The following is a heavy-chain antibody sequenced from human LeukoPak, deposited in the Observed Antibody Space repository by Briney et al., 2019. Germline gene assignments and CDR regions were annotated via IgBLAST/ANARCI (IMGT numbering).Heavy chain of an antibody. CDR1: EFTFSTYS. CDR2: ISSSSSYI. CDR3: ARIITLHYYDSSAYSSPFDY. Sequence: GGSLRLSCAASEFTFSTYSMNWVRQAPGKGLEWVSSISSSSSYIYYADSVKGRFTISRDNSKNTLYLEVNSLRAEDTAIYYCARIITLHYYDSSAYSSPFDYWGQGTLVTVSS. V-gene: IGHV3-21*01. D-gene: IGHD3-22*01. J-gene: IGHJ4*02.